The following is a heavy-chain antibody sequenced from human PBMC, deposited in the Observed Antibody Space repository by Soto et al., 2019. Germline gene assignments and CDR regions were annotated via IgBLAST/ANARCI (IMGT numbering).Heavy chain of an antibody. CDR2: IDWDDDK. Sequence: SGPTLVNPTQTLTLTCTFSGFSLSTSGMCVSWIRQPPGKALEWLALIDWDDDKYYSTSLKTRLTISKDTSKNQVVLTMTNTDPVDTATYYCARSRIAARPQYYFDYWGQGTLVTVSS. D-gene: IGHD6-6*01. J-gene: IGHJ4*02. CDR3: ARSRIAARPQYYFDY. V-gene: IGHV2-70*01. CDR1: GFSLSTSGMC.